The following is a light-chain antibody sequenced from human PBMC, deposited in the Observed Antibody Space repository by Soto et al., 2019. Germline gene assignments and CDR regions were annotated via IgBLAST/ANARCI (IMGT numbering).Light chain of an antibody. CDR2: TAS. Sequence: EIVMTQSPATLSVSPGERATLSCRASQSVSDYLAWYQQTPGQPPRLLIYTASTRATGIPARFSGSGSGTEFTLTISSLQSEDFAVYYCQQYSDWPLTFGGGTKVEIK. CDR3: QQYSDWPLT. CDR1: QSVSDY. V-gene: IGKV3-15*01. J-gene: IGKJ4*01.